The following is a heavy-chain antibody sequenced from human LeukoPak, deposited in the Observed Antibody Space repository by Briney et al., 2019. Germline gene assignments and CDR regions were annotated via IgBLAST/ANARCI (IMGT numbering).Heavy chain of an antibody. CDR3: ARVEIYYDSSGPSAPDAFDI. Sequence: GGSLRLSCAASGFTFSSYWMHWVRQAPGKGLVWVSRINSDGSSTSYADSVKGRFTISRDNAKNTLYLQMNSQRAEDTAVYYCARVEIYYDSSGPSAPDAFDIWGQGTMVTVSS. CDR2: INSDGSST. D-gene: IGHD3-22*01. CDR1: GFTFSSYW. V-gene: IGHV3-74*01. J-gene: IGHJ3*02.